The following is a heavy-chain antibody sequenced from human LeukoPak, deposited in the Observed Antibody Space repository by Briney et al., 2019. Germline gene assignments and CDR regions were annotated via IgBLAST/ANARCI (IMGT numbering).Heavy chain of an antibody. CDR1: GFTLSSYG. D-gene: IGHD1-26*01. CDR2: TRYDGSNK. Sequence: GGSLRLSCAASGFTLSSYGMHWVRQAPGKGLEWVAFTRYDGSNKYYADSVKGRFTISRDNSKNTLYLQMNSLRAEDTAVYYCAKDQHSNSWWESFGYWGQGTLVTVSS. J-gene: IGHJ4*02. V-gene: IGHV3-30*02. CDR3: AKDQHSNSWWESFGY.